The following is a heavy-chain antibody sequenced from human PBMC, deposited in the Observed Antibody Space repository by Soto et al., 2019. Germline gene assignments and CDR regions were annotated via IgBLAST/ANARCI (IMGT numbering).Heavy chain of an antibody. J-gene: IGHJ5*02. CDR2: INHSGST. Sequence: SETLSLTCAVYGGSFSGYYWSWIRQPPGKGLEWIGEINHSGSTNYNPSLKSRVTISVVTSKNQFSLKLSSVTAADTAVYYCARGRVGPYSSSWYGRYWFDPWGQGTLVTVSS. CDR1: GGSFSGYY. CDR3: ARGRVGPYSSSWYGRYWFDP. D-gene: IGHD6-13*01. V-gene: IGHV4-34*01.